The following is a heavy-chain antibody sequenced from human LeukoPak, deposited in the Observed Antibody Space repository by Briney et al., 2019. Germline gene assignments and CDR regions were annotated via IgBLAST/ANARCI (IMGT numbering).Heavy chain of an antibody. J-gene: IGHJ4*02. Sequence: PGGSLRLSCAASGFTFSNYAMTWVRQAPNKGLEWVSSITGSGGNTYYADSVKGRFTISRDNSKNTLYLQMNSLKTEDTAVYYCTTAPDSYGLDYWGQGTLVTVSS. D-gene: IGHD5-18*01. CDR2: ITGSGGNT. CDR1: GFTFSNYA. V-gene: IGHV3-23*01. CDR3: TTAPDSYGLDY.